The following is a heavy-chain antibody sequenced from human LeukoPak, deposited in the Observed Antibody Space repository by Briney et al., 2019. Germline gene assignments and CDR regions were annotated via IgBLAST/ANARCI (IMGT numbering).Heavy chain of an antibody. V-gene: IGHV4-4*09. Sequence: SETLSLTCTVSDGSIRSYYWSWIRQPPGKGLQWIGYIHSSGSTHYNPSLKSRVTTSLDTSKNQFSLKLRSVTAADTAVYYCARLGSYSDYWGQGTLVTVSS. CDR3: ARLGSYSDY. J-gene: IGHJ4*02. D-gene: IGHD1-26*01. CDR1: DGSIRSYY. CDR2: IHSSGST.